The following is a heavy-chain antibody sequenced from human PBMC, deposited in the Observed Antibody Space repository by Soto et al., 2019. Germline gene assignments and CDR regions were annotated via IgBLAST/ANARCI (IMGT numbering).Heavy chain of an antibody. CDR3: ARDKRDLRFLEWSYYFDY. CDR1: GFTFSSCA. V-gene: IGHV3-30-3*01. D-gene: IGHD3-3*01. CDR2: ISYDGSNK. Sequence: GSLRLSCAASGFTFSSCAMHWVRQAPGKGLEWVALISYDGSNKYYADSVKGRFTISRDNSKNTLYLQMNSLRAEDTAVYYCARDKRDLRFLEWSYYFDYWGQGKLVTVSS. J-gene: IGHJ4*02.